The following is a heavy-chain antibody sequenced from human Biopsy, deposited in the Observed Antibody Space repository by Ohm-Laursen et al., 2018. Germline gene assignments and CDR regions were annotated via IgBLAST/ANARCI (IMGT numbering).Heavy chain of an antibody. CDR2: ISGSGGNT. J-gene: IGHJ4*02. V-gene: IGHV3-23*01. D-gene: IGHD2-2*02. Sequence: SLRLSCAASGFTFSDYAMNWVRQAPGKGLEWVSTISGSGGNTYYADSVRGRFTVSRDGSKSTLYLQMSSLSAEDTAFYYCAKGGYCTTSSYYMDLDYWGQGTLVTVPS. CDR1: GFTFSDYA. CDR3: AKGGYCTTSSYYMDLDY.